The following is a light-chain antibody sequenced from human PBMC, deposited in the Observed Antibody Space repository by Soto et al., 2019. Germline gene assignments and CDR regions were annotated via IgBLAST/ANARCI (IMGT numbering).Light chain of an antibody. Sequence: DIQMTQSPSSLSASVGDRVTITCRASQSISSYFNWHQQKPGKAPKLLIYGASNLQSGLPSRFSGRGSGTDFTLTISSLQPEDFGTYYCQQANSFPFIFAQGTKVDIK. CDR1: QSISSY. CDR2: GAS. J-gene: IGKJ3*01. CDR3: QQANSFPFI. V-gene: IGKV1-39*01.